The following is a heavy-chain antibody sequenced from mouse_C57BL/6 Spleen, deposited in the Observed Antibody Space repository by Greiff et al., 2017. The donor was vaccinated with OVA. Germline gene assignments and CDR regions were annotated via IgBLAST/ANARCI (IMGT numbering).Heavy chain of an antibody. CDR2: INPGSGNT. Sequence: VQLQQSGAELAKPGASVKLSCKASGYTFPSYWINWVKQRPGQGLEWIGNINPGSGNTKYNQKFKDKATLTADKSSSTAYMQLSSLTYEDSSVYYCAEVATVVANWYFDVWGTGTTVTVSS. J-gene: IGHJ1*03. CDR1: GYTFPSYW. CDR3: AEVATVVANWYFDV. D-gene: IGHD1-1*01. V-gene: IGHV1-7*01.